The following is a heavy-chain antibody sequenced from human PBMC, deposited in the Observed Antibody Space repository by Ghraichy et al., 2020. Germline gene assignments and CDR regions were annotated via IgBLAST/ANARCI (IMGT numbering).Heavy chain of an antibody. CDR3: ARGHWDSATYNFYYMDV. Sequence: SETLSLTCAVYGGSLSGHFWTWIRQPPGKGLEWIGDSGGANNNPSLESRATISVDTSKNQFSLKVTSVTAADTAVYYCARGHWDSATYNFYYMDVWGDGTTVTVSS. J-gene: IGHJ6*03. CDR1: GGSLSGHF. CDR2: SGGA. D-gene: IGHD1-26*01. V-gene: IGHV4-34*04.